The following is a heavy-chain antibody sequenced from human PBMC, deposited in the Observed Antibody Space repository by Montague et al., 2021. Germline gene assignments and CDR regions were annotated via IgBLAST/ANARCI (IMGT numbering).Heavy chain of an antibody. J-gene: IGHJ2*01. V-gene: IGHV4-34*01. D-gene: IGHD2-21*02. CDR1: GGSPGGSFNGHF. Sequence: SETLSLTCAVSGGSPGGSFNGHFWTWIRQPPGKGLEWIGEIIYSGNTNYTPSLKSRVTMSIGTSKTQFSLRLRSVTAADTAVYYCARGPYCSGGDCYKRRRNNWYFDLWGRGTLVTVSS. CDR2: IIYSGNT. CDR3: ARGPYCSGGDCYKRRRNNWYFDL.